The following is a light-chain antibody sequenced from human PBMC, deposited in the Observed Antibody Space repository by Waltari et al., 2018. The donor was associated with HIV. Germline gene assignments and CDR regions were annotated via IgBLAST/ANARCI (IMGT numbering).Light chain of an antibody. CDR1: SSDVGGYNY. CDR3: SSYAGSTDV. J-gene: IGLJ1*01. V-gene: IGLV2-8*01. CDR2: EVN. Sequence: QSALTQPPSASGSPGQSVTISCTGTSSDVGGYNYVSWYQHHPGKAPKLIIYEVNTRPSGVPDRFSGSKSGNTASLTVSGLQAEDEADYYCSSYAGSTDVFGTGTKVTVL.